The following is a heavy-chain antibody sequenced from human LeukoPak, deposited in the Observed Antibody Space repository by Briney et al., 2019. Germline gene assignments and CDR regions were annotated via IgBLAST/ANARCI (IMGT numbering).Heavy chain of an antibody. V-gene: IGHV4-61*08. D-gene: IGHD2-2*01. Sequence: SETLSLTCTVSGGSISSGDYYWSWIRQPPGKGLEWVGYIYYSGSTNYNPSLKSRVTISVDTSKNQFSLKLSSVTAADTAVYYCARDLGYCSSTSCHPWFDPWGQGTLVTVSS. J-gene: IGHJ5*02. CDR3: ARDLGYCSSTSCHPWFDP. CDR2: IYYSGST. CDR1: GGSISSGDYY.